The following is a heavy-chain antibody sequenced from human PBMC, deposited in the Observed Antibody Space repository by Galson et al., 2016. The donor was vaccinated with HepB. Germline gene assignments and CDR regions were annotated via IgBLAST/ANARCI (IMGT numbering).Heavy chain of an antibody. CDR1: GATISNDYW. V-gene: IGHV4-4*02. CDR2: IYQTGTA. J-gene: IGHJ4*02. Sequence: SETLSLTCAVSGATISNDYWWSWVRQSPEKGFEWLGEIYQTGTANYNPSFTRRATISVDTSKNELSLRLDSVTAADTAVYDCARGTLGTTATMAFDYWGQGTPVSVSS. CDR3: ARGTLGTTATMAFDY. D-gene: IGHD1-26*01.